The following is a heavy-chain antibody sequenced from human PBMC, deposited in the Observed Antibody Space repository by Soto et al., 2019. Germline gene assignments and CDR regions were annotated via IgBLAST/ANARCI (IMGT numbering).Heavy chain of an antibody. D-gene: IGHD1-20*01. Sequence: GGSLRLSCAASGFPFSSHWMTWVRRAPGKGLEWVAYIKQDGSEKYYVDSVMGRFTMSRDNTQSSLSLQMNTLRVEDSAVYYCARITSPGYFDSWGQGTLVTVSS. CDR1: GFPFSSHW. CDR3: ARITSPGYFDS. V-gene: IGHV3-7*05. J-gene: IGHJ4*02. CDR2: IKQDGSEK.